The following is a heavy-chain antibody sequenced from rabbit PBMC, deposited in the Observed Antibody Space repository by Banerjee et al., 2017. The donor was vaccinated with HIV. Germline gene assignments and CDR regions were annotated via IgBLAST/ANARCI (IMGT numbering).Heavy chain of an antibody. V-gene: IGHV1S40*01. J-gene: IGHJ2*01. CDR1: GIDFSSYYY. D-gene: IGHD2-1*01. Sequence: QSLEESGGDLVKPGASLTLTCTASGIDFSSYYYICWVRQAPGKGLEWIACIDAGSSDSTYYASWAKGRFTVSKTSSTTVTLQVTSLTAADTATYFCARGYNYDDSGNWDGFDPWGQGTLVTVS. CDR3: ARGYNYDDSGNWDGFDP. CDR2: IDAGSSDST.